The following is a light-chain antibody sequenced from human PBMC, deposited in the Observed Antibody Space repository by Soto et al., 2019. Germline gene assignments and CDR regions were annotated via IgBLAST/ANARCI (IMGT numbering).Light chain of an antibody. J-gene: IGLJ1*01. V-gene: IGLV2-14*01. CDR3: SSYTTSNTRQIV. CDR1: SSDVGGYNY. CDR2: DVS. Sequence: QSVLTQPASVSGSPGQSITSCCTGTSSDVGGYNYVSWYQQHPGKAPKFMIYDVSNRPSGVSNRFSGSKSGNTASLTISGLQAEDEADYYCSSYTTSNTRQIVFGTGTKVTVL.